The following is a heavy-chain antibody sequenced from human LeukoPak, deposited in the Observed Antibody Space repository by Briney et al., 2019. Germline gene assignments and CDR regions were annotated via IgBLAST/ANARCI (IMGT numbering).Heavy chain of an antibody. CDR3: AKAFQQWLQVEYFDY. V-gene: IGHV3-33*06. J-gene: IGHJ4*02. Sequence: PGGSLRLSCAVSGFTFSSYGMHWVRQAPGKGLEWVAVIWYDGSNKYYADSVKGRFTISRDNSKNTLYLQMNSLRAEDTAVYYCAKAFQQWLQVEYFDYWGQGTLVTVSS. CDR2: IWYDGSNK. CDR1: GFTFSSYG. D-gene: IGHD6-19*01.